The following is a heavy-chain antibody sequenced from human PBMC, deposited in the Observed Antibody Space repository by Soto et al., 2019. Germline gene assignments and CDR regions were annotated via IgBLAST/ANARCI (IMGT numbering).Heavy chain of an antibody. J-gene: IGHJ6*02. D-gene: IGHD3-10*01. CDR2: MSPSSGNT. V-gene: IGHV1-8*01. CDR3: ARVGGQLVGDHGMDV. Sequence: QVQLVQSGAEVKKPGASVKVSCKASGYTFTTYEINWVRQVPGQGLEWMGWMSPSSGNTGYVDQFRGRVTMTSNNSMTTAYMELSSLRSEDTAVYYCARVGGQLVGDHGMDVWGQGTTVTVSS. CDR1: GYTFTTYE.